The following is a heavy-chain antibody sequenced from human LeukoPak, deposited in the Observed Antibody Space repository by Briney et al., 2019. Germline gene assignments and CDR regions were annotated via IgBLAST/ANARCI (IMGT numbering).Heavy chain of an antibody. D-gene: IGHD3-22*01. CDR3: ARLDRDYFDY. CDR2: IIPIFGTA. CDR1: GGTFSSYA. Sequence: VASVTVSCKASGGTFSSYAISWVRQAPGQGLEWMGGIIPIFGTANYAQKFQGRVTITADEFTSTAYMELSSLRSEDTAVYYCARLDRDYFDYWGQGTLVTVSS. J-gene: IGHJ4*02. V-gene: IGHV1-69*13.